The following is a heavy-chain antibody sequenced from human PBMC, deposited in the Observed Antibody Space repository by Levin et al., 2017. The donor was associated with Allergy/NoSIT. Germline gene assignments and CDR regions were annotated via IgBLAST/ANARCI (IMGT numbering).Heavy chain of an antibody. CDR1: GGSISSGGYS. J-gene: IGHJ4*02. CDR2: IYHSGST. D-gene: IGHD3-16*01. Sequence: SETLSLTCAVSGGSISSGGYSWSWIRQPPGKGLEWIGYIYHSGSTYYNPSLKSRVTISVDRSKNQFSLKLSSVTAADTAVYYCARAAPQYGRVGEVGYFDYWGQGTLVTVSS. V-gene: IGHV4-30-2*01. CDR3: ARAAPQYGRVGEVGYFDY.